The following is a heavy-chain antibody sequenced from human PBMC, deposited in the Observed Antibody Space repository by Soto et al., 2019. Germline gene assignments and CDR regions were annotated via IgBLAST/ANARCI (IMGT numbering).Heavy chain of an antibody. CDR3: ARWGVDDFWSGYYSDY. J-gene: IGHJ4*02. CDR2: ISSSDSTI. CDR1: GVTFSDYF. Sequence: PGGSLRLSCAASGVTFSDYFMSWIRQAPGKGLEWVSSISSSDSTIYYADSVKGRFTISRDNAKNSLYLQMNSLRAEDTAVYYCARWGVDDFWSGYYSDYWGQGTLVTVSS. V-gene: IGHV3-11*01. D-gene: IGHD3-3*01.